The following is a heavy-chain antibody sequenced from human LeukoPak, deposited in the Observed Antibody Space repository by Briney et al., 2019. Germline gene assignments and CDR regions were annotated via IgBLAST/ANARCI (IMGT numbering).Heavy chain of an antibody. CDR2: NSAYNGNK. CDR1: GYTFTNYG. Sequence: ASVKVSCKASGYTFTNYGITWVRQAPGQGLEWMGWNSAYNGNKKNAQKLQDRVTMTTDTSTSTAYMELRSLRSDDTAVYYCARGEQLEPFAFDYWGQGTLVTVSS. D-gene: IGHD6-6*01. V-gene: IGHV1-18*01. CDR3: ARGEQLEPFAFDY. J-gene: IGHJ4*02.